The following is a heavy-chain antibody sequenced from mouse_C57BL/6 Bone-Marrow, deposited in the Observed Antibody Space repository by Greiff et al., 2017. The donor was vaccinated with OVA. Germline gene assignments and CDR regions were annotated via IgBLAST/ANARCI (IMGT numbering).Heavy chain of an antibody. D-gene: IGHD1-1*01. V-gene: IGHV1-63*01. J-gene: IGHJ2*01. CDR1: GYTFTNYW. Sequence: QVHVKQSGAELVRPGTSVKMSCKASGYTFTNYWIGWAKQRPGHGLEWIGDIYPGGGYTNYNEKFKGKATLTADKSSSTAYMQFSSLTSEDSAIYYCARRRLLRFFDYWGQGTTLTVSS. CDR3: ARRRLLRFFDY. CDR2: IYPGGGYT.